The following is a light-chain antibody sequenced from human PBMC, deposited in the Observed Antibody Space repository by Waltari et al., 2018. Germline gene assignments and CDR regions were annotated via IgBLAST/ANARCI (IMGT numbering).Light chain of an antibody. V-gene: IGKV3-11*01. CDR1: QSIDNY. Sequence: SATLPCRASQSIDNYLAWYQQKPGQAPRLLIYDASYRATGIPVRFSGSGSGTDFTLTISSLEPEDFAVYYCQQRANWPITFGQGTRLEIK. CDR2: DAS. J-gene: IGKJ5*01. CDR3: QQRANWPIT.